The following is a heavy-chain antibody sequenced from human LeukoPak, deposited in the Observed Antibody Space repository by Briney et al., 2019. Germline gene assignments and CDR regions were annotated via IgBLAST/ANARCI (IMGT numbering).Heavy chain of an antibody. Sequence: GGSLRLSCAASEFTFSSYAMSWVRQAPGKGLEWVSAISGSGGSTYYTDSVKGRFTISRDNSKNTLYLQMNSLRAEDTAVYYCAKDFLSWFGELPGVDYWGQGTLVTVSS. CDR2: ISGSGGST. CDR1: EFTFSSYA. CDR3: AKDFLSWFGELPGVDY. V-gene: IGHV3-23*01. D-gene: IGHD3-10*01. J-gene: IGHJ4*02.